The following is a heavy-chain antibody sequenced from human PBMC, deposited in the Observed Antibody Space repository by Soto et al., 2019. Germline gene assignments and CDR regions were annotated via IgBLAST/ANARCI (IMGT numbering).Heavy chain of an antibody. CDR1: GASISGFY. Sequence: SETLSLTCTVSGASISGFYWSWIRKSAGKGLEWIGRIYATGTTDYNPSLKSRVMMSVDTSKKQFSLKLRSVTAADMAVYYCARGGGYDSFDYWGQGVLVTVSS. J-gene: IGHJ4*02. CDR2: IYATGTT. D-gene: IGHD5-12*01. CDR3: ARGGGYDSFDY. V-gene: IGHV4-4*07.